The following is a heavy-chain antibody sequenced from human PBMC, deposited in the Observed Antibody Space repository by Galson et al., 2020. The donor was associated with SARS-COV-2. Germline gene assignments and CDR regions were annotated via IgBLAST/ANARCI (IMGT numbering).Heavy chain of an antibody. CDR3: ARDEAAGTGFDY. CDR1: GFTFSSYG. Sequence: TGGSLRLSCAASGFTFSSYGMHWVRQAPGKGLEWVAVIWYDGSNKYYADSVKGRFTISRDNSKNTLYLQMNSLRAEDTAVYYCARDEAAGTGFDYWGQGTLVTVSS. D-gene: IGHD6-13*01. J-gene: IGHJ4*02. CDR2: IWYDGSNK. V-gene: IGHV3-33*01.